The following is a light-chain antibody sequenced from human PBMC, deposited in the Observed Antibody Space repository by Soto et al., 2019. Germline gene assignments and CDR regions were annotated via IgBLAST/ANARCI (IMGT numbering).Light chain of an antibody. V-gene: IGKV3-20*01. CDR3: QQYGRSPFT. CDR2: GAS. J-gene: IGKJ3*01. CDR1: QTVSSSY. Sequence: IVLTQSPVTLSLCPGERATLSCRASQTVSSSYLAWYQQKPGQAPRLLIYGASTRAAGIPDRFSGSGSGTDFTLTISRLEPEDFAVYYCQQYGRSPFTFGPGTKVDIK.